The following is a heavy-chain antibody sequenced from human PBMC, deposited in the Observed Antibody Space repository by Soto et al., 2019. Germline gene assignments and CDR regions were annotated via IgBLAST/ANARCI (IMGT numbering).Heavy chain of an antibody. CDR1: GFTFSSYS. CDR3: ARDSTVDIVATINYYYYMDV. D-gene: IGHD5-12*01. V-gene: IGHV3-21*01. Sequence: GGSLRLSCAASGFTFSSYSMNWVRQAPGKGLEWVSSISSSSSYIYYADSVKGRCTISRDNAKNSMYLQMNSLRADDTAVYYCARDSTVDIVATINYYYYMDVWGKGTTVTVSS. J-gene: IGHJ6*03. CDR2: ISSSSSYI.